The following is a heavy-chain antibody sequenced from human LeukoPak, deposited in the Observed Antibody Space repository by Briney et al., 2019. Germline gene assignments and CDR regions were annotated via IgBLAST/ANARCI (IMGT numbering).Heavy chain of an antibody. V-gene: IGHV5-51*01. J-gene: IGHJ4*02. D-gene: IGHD4-17*01. Sequence: GESLKISCRFSGFDFTRDWIGWVRLMPGKGLEWMGIIFPDDSDTGYSPSFQGQVTLSADKSISTAYLQWSSLKASDTAIYYCARRDPTTVTAFDYRGQGTLVTVSS. CDR1: GFDFTRDW. CDR2: IFPDDSDT. CDR3: ARRDPTTVTAFDY.